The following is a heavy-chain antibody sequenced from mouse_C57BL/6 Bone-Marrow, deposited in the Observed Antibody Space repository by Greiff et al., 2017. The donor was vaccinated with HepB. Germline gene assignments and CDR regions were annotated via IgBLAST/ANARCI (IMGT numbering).Heavy chain of an antibody. D-gene: IGHD4-1*01. J-gene: IGHJ2*01. V-gene: IGHV1-81*01. CDR1: GYTFTSYG. CDR2: IYPRSGNT. CDR3: ARRGTGKDYFDY. Sequence: QVHVKQSGAELARPGASVKLSCKASGYTFTSYGISWVKQRTGQGLEWIGEIYPRSGNTYYNEKFKGKATLTADKSSSTAYMELRSLTSEDSAVYFCARRGTGKDYFDYWGQGTTLTVSS.